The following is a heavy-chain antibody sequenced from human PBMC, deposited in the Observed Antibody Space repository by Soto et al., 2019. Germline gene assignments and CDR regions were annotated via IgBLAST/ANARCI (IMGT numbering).Heavy chain of an antibody. CDR3: ARDHGVTPYGSGSYYRGYNWFDP. CDR2: IYYSGST. Sequence: QVQLQESGPGLVKPSQTLSLTCTVSGGSISSGGYYWSWIRQHPGKGLEWIGYIYYSGSTYYNPSLKSRVTISVDTSKNRFSLKLSSVTAADTAVYYCARDHGVTPYGSGSYYRGYNWFDPWGQGTLVTVSS. J-gene: IGHJ5*02. V-gene: IGHV4-31*03. CDR1: GGSISSGGYY. D-gene: IGHD3-10*01.